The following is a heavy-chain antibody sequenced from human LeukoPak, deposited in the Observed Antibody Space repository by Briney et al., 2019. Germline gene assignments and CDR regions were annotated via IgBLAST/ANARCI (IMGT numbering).Heavy chain of an antibody. J-gene: IGHJ4*02. Sequence: GGSLRLSCAASGFTLDDYAMHWVRQAPGKGLEWVSGISWNSGSIGYADSVKGRFTISRDNAKNSLYLQMNSLRAEDTALYYCAKDRGTGTRTRLFDYWGQGTLVTVSS. CDR3: AKDRGTGTRTRLFDY. D-gene: IGHD1-1*01. CDR2: ISWNSGSI. CDR1: GFTLDDYA. V-gene: IGHV3-9*01.